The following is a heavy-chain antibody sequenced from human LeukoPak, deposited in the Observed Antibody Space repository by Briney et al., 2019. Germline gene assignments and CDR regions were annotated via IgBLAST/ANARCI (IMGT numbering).Heavy chain of an antibody. CDR1: GFTFSSYA. CDR2: IWYEGSNK. V-gene: IGHV3-33*08. D-gene: IGHD3-9*01. Sequence: PGGSLRLSCAASGFTFSSYAMSWVRQAPGKGLEWVAVIWYEGSNKYYADSVKGRFTISRDNSKNTLYLQMNSLRAEDTAVYYCARDMLITYYDILTGYPLDYWGQGTLVTVSS. CDR3: ARDMLITYYDILTGYPLDY. J-gene: IGHJ4*02.